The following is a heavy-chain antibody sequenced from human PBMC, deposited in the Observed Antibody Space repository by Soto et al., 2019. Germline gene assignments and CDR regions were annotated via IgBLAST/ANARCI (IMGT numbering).Heavy chain of an antibody. CDR3: ARSPRRRSYVYDAFDI. J-gene: IGHJ3*02. Sequence: QVQLVESGGGVVQPGRSLRLSCAASGFTFSSYGMHWVRQAPGKGLEWVAVITYDGSNKYYADSVKGRFTISRDNSKNTLYLQMNSRRAEDTAVYYCARSPRRRSYVYDAFDIWGQGTMVTVSS. D-gene: IGHD2-8*01. V-gene: IGHV3-30*03. CDR1: GFTFSSYG. CDR2: ITYDGSNK.